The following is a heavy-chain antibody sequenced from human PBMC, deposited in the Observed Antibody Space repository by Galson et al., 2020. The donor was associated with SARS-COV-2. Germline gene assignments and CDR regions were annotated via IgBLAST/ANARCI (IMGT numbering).Heavy chain of an antibody. V-gene: IGHV2-70*11. CDR2: IDWDDDK. CDR3: ARMLTTVTAYDY. Sequence: SGPTLVKPTQTLTLTCTFSGFSLRTSAMCVLWIRQPPGNALEWHARIDWDDDKYYSTSLKTRLTISKNTSKNQVVLTMTNMDPVDTATYYCARMLTTVTAYDYWGQGTLVTVSS. CDR1: GFSLRTSAMC. D-gene: IGHD4-17*01. J-gene: IGHJ4*02.